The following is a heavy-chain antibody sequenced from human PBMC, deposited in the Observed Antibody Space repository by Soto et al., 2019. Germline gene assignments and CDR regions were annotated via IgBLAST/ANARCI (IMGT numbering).Heavy chain of an antibody. CDR1: GYTFTSYY. V-gene: IGHV1-46*01. J-gene: IGHJ4*02. CDR2: IEPSGGST. Sequence: QVQLVQSGAEVKKPGASVKVSCRASGYTFTSYYVHWVRQAPGHGLEWMGIIEPSGGSTSYPEKFQGRVTMTRDTSTSTVYMELSSLRSDDTAVYYCARARGVYCSGGSCYLDYWGQGTLVTVSS. CDR3: ARARGVYCSGGSCYLDY. D-gene: IGHD2-15*01.